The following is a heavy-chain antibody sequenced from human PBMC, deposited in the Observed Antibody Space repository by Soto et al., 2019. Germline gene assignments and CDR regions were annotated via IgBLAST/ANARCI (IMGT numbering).Heavy chain of an antibody. V-gene: IGHV3-66*01. CDR3: AREGSGYCYDY. Sequence: EVHLVESGGGLVQPGGSLRLSCAASGFTVSSNYMSWVRQAPGKGLEWVSVIYSGATYADSVKGRFTISRDNSRNTLYLEMNSLRAEDMAVYYCAREGSGYCYDYWGQGILVTVSS. CDR1: GFTVSSNY. D-gene: IGHD3-22*01. CDR2: IYSGA. J-gene: IGHJ4*02.